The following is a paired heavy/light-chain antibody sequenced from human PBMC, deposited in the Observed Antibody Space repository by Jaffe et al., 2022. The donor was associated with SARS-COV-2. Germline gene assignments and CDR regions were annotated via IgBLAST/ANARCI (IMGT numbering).Heavy chain of an antibody. J-gene: IGHJ5*01. V-gene: IGHV5-51*01. Sequence: EVQLVQSGAEVKKPGESLKISCTGSGYSFSDYWIGWVRQMPGKGLEWMGIIYPGDSDIRYSPSFQGQVTISADRSISTAYLQWTSLKASDTAMYYCAKSEWGYDVWTSYYKNWFDSWGQGTLVTVSS. CDR2: IYPGDSDI. D-gene: IGHD3-9*01. CDR1: GYSFSDYW. CDR3: AKSEWGYDVWTSYYKNWFDS.
Light chain of an antibody. CDR3: SSYTSTSTLDV. V-gene: IGLV2-14*03. J-gene: IGLJ2*01. CDR2: DVT. Sequence: QSALTQPASVSGSPGQSITISCTGTSNDIGGYHYVSWYQQHPGRAPKLIIYDVTSRPSGVSNRFSGFKSDNTAFLTISGVQSEDEATYYCSSYTSTSTLDVFGGGTRLTVL. CDR1: SNDIGGYHY.